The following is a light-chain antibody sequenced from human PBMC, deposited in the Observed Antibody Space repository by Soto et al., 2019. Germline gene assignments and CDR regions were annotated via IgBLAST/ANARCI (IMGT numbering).Light chain of an antibody. Sequence: QSVLTQPPSVSGTPGHKVSISCSGSTSNLGGNTVNWYQQLPGTAPTLLIYTNNQRPSGVPDRFSGSKSGTSASLAISDLRSEDEADFYCAAWDDSLNAVVFGGGTKLTVL. V-gene: IGLV1-44*01. J-gene: IGLJ2*01. CDR3: AAWDDSLNAVV. CDR2: TNN. CDR1: TSNLGGNT.